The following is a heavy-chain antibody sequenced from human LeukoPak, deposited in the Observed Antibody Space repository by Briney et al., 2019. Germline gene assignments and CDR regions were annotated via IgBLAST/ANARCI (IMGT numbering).Heavy chain of an antibody. V-gene: IGHV1-18*01. CDR3: ARDLGTDIVATIIPRPNFDY. CDR2: IGAYNGNT. Sequence: ASVKVSCKASGYTFTSYGISWVRQAPGQGLEWMGWIGAYNGNTNYAQKLQGRVTMTTDTSTSTAYMELRSLRSDDTAVYYCARDLGTDIVATIIPRPNFDYWGQGTLVTVSS. CDR1: GYTFTSYG. J-gene: IGHJ4*02. D-gene: IGHD5-12*01.